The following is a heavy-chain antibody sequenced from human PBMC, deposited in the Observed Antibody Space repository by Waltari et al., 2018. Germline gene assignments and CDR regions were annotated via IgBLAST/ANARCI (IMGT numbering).Heavy chain of an antibody. CDR3: ARGYCSSPSCYTPHYYNGMDV. Sequence: QVQLQASGPGLVKPSDTLSLTCGVSGYSISSGYYWGWIRHPPGKGLEWIASVYYGGSTYYTPALKSRVAISVDTSKNQFSLKLTSVTAADTALYYCARGYCSSPSCYTPHYYNGMDVWGQGTTVTVSS. CDR2: VYYGGST. D-gene: IGHD2-2*02. V-gene: IGHV4-38-2*01. CDR1: GYSISSGYY. J-gene: IGHJ6*02.